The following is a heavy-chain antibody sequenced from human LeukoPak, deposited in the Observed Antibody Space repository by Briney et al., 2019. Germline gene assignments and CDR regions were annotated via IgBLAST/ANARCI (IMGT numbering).Heavy chain of an antibody. V-gene: IGHV1-2*02. CDR2: INPNSGGT. Sequence: GASVKVSCKASGYTFTGYYMHWVRQAPGQGLEWMGWINPNSGGTNHAQKFQGRVTMTRDTSISTAYMELSRLRSDDTAVYYCARESPSLGAFDIWGQGTMVTVSS. D-gene: IGHD7-27*01. J-gene: IGHJ3*02. CDR3: ARESPSLGAFDI. CDR1: GYTFTGYY.